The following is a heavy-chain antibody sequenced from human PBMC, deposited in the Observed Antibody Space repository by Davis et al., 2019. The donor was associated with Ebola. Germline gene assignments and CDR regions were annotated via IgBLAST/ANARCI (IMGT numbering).Heavy chain of an antibody. CDR3: VRGGGTFDV. D-gene: IGHD3-3*01. Sequence: GGSLRLSCEASGSTFSVHWMSWVRQLPGEGLQWVANIKEDGSQKNYVDSVKGRFTISRDNAKNSLYLQMNSLRAEDTAVYYCVRGGGTFDVWGQGTLVTVSS. CDR1: GSTFSVHW. CDR2: IKEDGSQK. V-gene: IGHV3-7*04. J-gene: IGHJ4*02.